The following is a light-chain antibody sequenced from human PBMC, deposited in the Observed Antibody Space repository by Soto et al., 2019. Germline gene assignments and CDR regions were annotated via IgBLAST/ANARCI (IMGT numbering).Light chain of an antibody. V-gene: IGKV1-39*01. CDR2: AAS. CDR1: QSVSKY. CDR3: QQSYSTPLT. Sequence: DIQMPQSPSSLSASVGDRVTITCRASQSVSKYLNWYQQKPGKAPRLLIYAASTLQSGVPSRFSGGGSGTDFTLIISSLQPEDFATYYCQQSYSTPLTFGGGTKVEIK. J-gene: IGKJ4*01.